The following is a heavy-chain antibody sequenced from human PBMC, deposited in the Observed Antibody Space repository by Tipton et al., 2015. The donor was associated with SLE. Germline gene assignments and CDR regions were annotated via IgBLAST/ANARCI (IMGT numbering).Heavy chain of an antibody. CDR1: GGSFSGYY. V-gene: IGHV4-34*01. Sequence: LRLSCTVSGGSFSGYYWSWIRQPPGKGLEWIGEINHSGSTNYNPFLKSRVTISVDTSKNQFSLKLSSVTAADTAVYYCARGDLYWYFDLWGRGTLVTVSS. CDR2: INHSGST. J-gene: IGHJ2*01. CDR3: ARGDLYWYFDL.